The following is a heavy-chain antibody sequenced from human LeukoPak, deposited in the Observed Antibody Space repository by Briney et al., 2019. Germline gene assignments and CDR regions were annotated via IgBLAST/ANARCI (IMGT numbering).Heavy chain of an antibody. J-gene: IGHJ6*03. CDR1: GFTFSSYW. D-gene: IGHD6-19*01. CDR2: IKQDGSEK. V-gene: IGHV3-7*01. CDR3: ARERAGRDYYYYYMDV. Sequence: GGSLRLSCAASGFTFSSYWMSWVRQAPGKGLEWVANIKQDGSEKYYVDSVKGRFTISRDNAKKSLYLQMNSLRAEDTAVYYCARERAGRDYYYYYMDVWGKGTTVTVSS.